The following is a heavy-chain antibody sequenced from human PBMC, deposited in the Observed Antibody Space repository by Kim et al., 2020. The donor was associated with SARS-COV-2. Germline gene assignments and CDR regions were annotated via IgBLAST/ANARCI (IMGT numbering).Heavy chain of an antibody. CDR2: ISSSSSYI. CDR3: ARDRGGRYCSSTCGPYFDY. CDR1: GFTFSSYS. V-gene: IGHV3-21*01. D-gene: IGHD2-2*01. J-gene: IGHJ4*02. Sequence: GGSLRLSCAASGFTFSSYSMNWVRQAPGKGLEWVSSISSSSSYIYYADSVKGRFTISRDNAKNSLYLQMNSLRAEDTAVYYCARDRGGRYCSSTCGPYFDYWGQGTLVTVSS.